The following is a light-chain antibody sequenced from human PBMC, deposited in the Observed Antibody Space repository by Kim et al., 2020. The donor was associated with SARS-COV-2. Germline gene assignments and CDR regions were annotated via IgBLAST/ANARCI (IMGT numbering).Light chain of an antibody. CDR1: QSVCDRT. V-gene: IGKV3-20*01. CDR2: GAP. J-gene: IGKJ1*01. Sequence: SPGVRATPSRRARQSVCDRTLAWYKNKPGRAPTLPIYGAPPRATVIPDRFRGSGSGTDFTLTISRLEPEDFAMYYCQQYGYSPWTFGQGTKVDIK. CDR3: QQYGYSPWT.